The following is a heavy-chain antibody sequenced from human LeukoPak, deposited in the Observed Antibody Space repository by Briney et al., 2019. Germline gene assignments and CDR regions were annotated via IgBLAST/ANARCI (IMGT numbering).Heavy chain of an antibody. D-gene: IGHD5-24*01. V-gene: IGHV4-4*07. CDR1: GGSISSYY. J-gene: IGHJ4*02. Sequence: SETLFLTCTVSGGSISSYYWSWIRQPAGKGLEWIGRIYTSGSTNYNPSLKSRVTMSVDTSKNQFSLKLSSVTPADTAVYYCARDPRNYLFDYWGQGTLVTVSS. CDR2: IYTSGST. CDR3: ARDPRNYLFDY.